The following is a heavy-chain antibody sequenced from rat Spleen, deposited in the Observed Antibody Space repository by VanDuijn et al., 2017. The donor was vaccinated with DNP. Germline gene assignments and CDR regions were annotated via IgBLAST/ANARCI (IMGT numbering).Heavy chain of an antibody. CDR1: GFIFSDYN. CDR3: ARSRLPGYYPFAC. Sequence: EVQLVESGGGLVQPGRSLKLSCVASGFIFSDYNMAWVRQAPKTGLEWVANIIYDGSRTHYRDSAKGRFTISRDNAKSTLYLQMDSLRSEDTATYYCARSRLPGYYPFACWGQGTLVTVSS. CDR2: IIYDGSRT. J-gene: IGHJ3*01. V-gene: IGHV5S10*01. D-gene: IGHD1-4*01.